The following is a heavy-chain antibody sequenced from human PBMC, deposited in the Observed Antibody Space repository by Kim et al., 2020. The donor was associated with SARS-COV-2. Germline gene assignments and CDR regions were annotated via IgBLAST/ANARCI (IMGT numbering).Heavy chain of an antibody. J-gene: IGHJ4*02. CDR2: IGGGGVTS. CDR1: GFTFSTYT. CDR3: ARGTQIDF. V-gene: IGHV3-23*01. Sequence: GGSLRLSCAASGFTFSTYTMTWVRQAPGKGLEWVSAIGGGGVTSYFADSVKGRFTISRDNSKDTLYLQMNSLRVEDTAIYYCARGTQIDFWGQGIRVTVS.